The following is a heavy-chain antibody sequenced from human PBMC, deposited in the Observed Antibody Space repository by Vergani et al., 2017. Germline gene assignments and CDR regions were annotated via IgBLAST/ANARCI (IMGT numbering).Heavy chain of an antibody. CDR2: IYYSGST. J-gene: IGHJ4*02. CDR3: ARGDDSSGYYNLFDY. D-gene: IGHD3-22*01. V-gene: IGHV4-61*01. Sequence: QVQLQESGPGLVKPSETLSLTCTVSGGSVSSGSYYWSWIRQPPGKGLEWIGYIYYSGSTNYNPSLKSRVTISVDTSKNQFSLKLSSVTAADTAVYYCARGDDSSGYYNLFDYWGQGTLVTVSS. CDR1: GGSVSSGSYY.